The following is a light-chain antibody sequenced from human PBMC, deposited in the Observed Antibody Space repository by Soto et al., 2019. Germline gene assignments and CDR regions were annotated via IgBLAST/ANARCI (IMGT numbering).Light chain of an antibody. CDR1: QSVSNNY. CDR2: GSS. J-gene: IGKJ2*01. V-gene: IGKV3-20*01. CDR3: QQYASSPQYS. Sequence: EVVLTQSPGTLSLSPGERATLSCRASQSVSNNYLAWYQQKPGQSPKLLIFGSSDRATGIPDRFSGSGSVTDFTFTISSREPEAFAVYYCQQYASSPQYSFGHVTKLAIK.